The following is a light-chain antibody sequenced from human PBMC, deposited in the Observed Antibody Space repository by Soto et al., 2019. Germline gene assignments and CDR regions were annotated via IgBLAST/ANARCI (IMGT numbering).Light chain of an antibody. CDR2: EVS. J-gene: IGLJ1*01. Sequence: QSVLTQPVSVSGSPGQSITISCTGTSSDVGGYNHVSWYQRHPGKAPKLMIYEVSNRPSGVSNRFSGSKSGNTASLTISGLQAEDEADYYCSSYTSSSTSVFGNGTKVTV. CDR3: SSYTSSSTSV. CDR1: SSDVGGYNH. V-gene: IGLV2-14*01.